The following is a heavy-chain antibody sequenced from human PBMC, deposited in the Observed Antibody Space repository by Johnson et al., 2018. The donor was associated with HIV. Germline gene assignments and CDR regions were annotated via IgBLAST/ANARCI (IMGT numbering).Heavy chain of an antibody. CDR1: GFTFSSYG. D-gene: IGHD6-13*01. CDR2: IKEDGSEK. V-gene: IGHV3-7*01. CDR3: AKDLRSSSWTGDAFHI. Sequence: VKLVESGGGVVQPGGSLRLSCAASGFTFSSYGMHWVRQSPGKGLEWVANIKEDGSEKHYVDSVKARFTISRDNVKNSLYLQMNSLRAEDTAVYYCAKDLRSSSWTGDAFHIWGQGTMVTVSS. J-gene: IGHJ3*02.